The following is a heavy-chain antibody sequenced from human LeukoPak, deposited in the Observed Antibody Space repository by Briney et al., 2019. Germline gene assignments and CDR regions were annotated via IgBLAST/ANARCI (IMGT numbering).Heavy chain of an antibody. Sequence: PPETLSLTCAVYGGSFSGYYWSWIRQPPGKGLEWIGEINHSGSTNYNPSLKSRVTISVDTSKNQFSLKLSSVTAADTAVYYCARGCYDFWSGYQSNNWFDPWGQGTLVTVSS. V-gene: IGHV4-34*01. J-gene: IGHJ5*02. D-gene: IGHD3-3*01. CDR1: GGSFSGYY. CDR2: INHSGST. CDR3: ARGCYDFWSGYQSNNWFDP.